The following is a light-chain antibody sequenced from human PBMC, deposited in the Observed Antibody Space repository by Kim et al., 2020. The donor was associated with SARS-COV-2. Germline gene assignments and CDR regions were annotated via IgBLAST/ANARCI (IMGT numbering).Light chain of an antibody. J-gene: IGKJ3*01. CDR2: AAS. V-gene: IGKV1-39*01. Sequence: DIQMTQPPSSLSASVGDRVTITCRTTQSISSHLNWYQQKPGRAPKLLISAASTLQGGVPSRFSGSGSETDFTLTISSLQPGDFASYFCQQSYINPFTFGPGTKVDIK. CDR1: QSISSH. CDR3: QQSYINPFT.